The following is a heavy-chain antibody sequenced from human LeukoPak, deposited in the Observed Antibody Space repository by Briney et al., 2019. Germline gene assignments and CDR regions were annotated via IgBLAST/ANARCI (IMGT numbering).Heavy chain of an antibody. J-gene: IGHJ4*02. CDR2: IYYSGST. CDR1: GGSISSYY. CDR3: ARGRGETGLC. Sequence: PSETLSLTCIVSGGSISSYYWSWIRQPPGKGLEWIGYIYYSGSTNYNPSLKSRVTISVDTSKNQFSLKLTSGTAADTAVYYWARGRGETGLCWGQGTLGTVSS. D-gene: IGHD1-14*01. V-gene: IGHV4-59*01.